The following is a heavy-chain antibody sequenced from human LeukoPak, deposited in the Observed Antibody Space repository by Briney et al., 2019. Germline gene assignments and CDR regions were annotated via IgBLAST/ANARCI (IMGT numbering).Heavy chain of an antibody. CDR1: GGSISSSSYY. J-gene: IGHJ4*02. D-gene: IGHD3-10*01. CDR3: ARDPSVWFGVLGPPYYFDY. V-gene: IGHV4-39*07. Sequence: SETLSLTCTVSGGSISSSSYYWGWIRQPPGKGPEWIGSIYYSGSTYYNPSLKSRVTISVDTSKNQFSLKLSSVTAADTAVYYCARDPSVWFGVLGPPYYFDYWGQGTLVTVSS. CDR2: IYYSGST.